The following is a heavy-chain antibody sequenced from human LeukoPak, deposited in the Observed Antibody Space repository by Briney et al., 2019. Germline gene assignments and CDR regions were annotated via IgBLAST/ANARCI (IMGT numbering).Heavy chain of an antibody. J-gene: IGHJ4*02. CDR3: VRGDTRDY. V-gene: IGHV3-21*01. CDR2: IDGGGYSK. Sequence: PGGSLRLSCVGSGFIFRDSTMNWVRQAPGKGLEWVSSIDGGGYSKFYAVSVRGRFSIFRDNAKNSVYLQMNSLRAEDTALYSCVRGDTRDYWGQGTLVTVSS. CDR1: GFIFRDST.